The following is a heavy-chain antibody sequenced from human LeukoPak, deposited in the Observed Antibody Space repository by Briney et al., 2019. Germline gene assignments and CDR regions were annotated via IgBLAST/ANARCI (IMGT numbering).Heavy chain of an antibody. CDR1: GYTFTSYG. J-gene: IGHJ5*02. D-gene: IGHD7-27*01. Sequence: ASVKVSCKASGYTFTSYGISWVRQAPGQGLEWMGWISAYNGNTNYAQKLQGRVAMTTDTSTSTAYMELRSLRSDDTAVYYCARRTQWEQTGGVWFDHWGQGTLVTVSS. CDR3: ARRTQWEQTGGVWFDH. CDR2: ISAYNGNT. V-gene: IGHV1-18*01.